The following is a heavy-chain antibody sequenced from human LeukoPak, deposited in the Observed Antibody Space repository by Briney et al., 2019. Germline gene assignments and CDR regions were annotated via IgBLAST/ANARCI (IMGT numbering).Heavy chain of an antibody. CDR1: GFTFSSYS. D-gene: IGHD5-18*01. CDR3: ARDPRGYSHGSHFVY. Sequence: GGSLRLSCAASGFTFSSYSMNWVRQAPGKGLEWVSSISSSSSYIYYADSVKGRFTISRDNAKNSLYLQMNSLRAEDTAVYYCARDPRGYSHGSHFVYWGQGTLVTVSS. V-gene: IGHV3-21*01. J-gene: IGHJ4*02. CDR2: ISSSSSYI.